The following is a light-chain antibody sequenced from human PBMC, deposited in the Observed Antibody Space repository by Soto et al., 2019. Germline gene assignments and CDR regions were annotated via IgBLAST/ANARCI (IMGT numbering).Light chain of an antibody. CDR2: EVS. V-gene: IGLV2-23*02. J-gene: IGLJ1*01. CDR3: CSYAGSSTHYV. Sequence: QSALTQPASVSGSPGQSITISCTGTSSDVGGYNLVSWYQQHPGKAPKLMIYEVSKRPSGFSNRFSGSKSGNTASLTISGLQAEDEADYYCCSYAGSSTHYVFGPGTKVTV. CDR1: SSDVGGYNL.